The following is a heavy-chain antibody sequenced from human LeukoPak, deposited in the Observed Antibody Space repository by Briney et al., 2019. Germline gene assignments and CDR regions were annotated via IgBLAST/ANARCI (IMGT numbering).Heavy chain of an antibody. Sequence: SVKVSCKASGGTFSSYAISWVRQAPGQGLEWMGRIIPIFGTANYAQKFQGRVTITTDESTSTAYMELSSLRSEDTAVYYCACDATMVRGAPHYWGQGTLVTVSS. CDR3: ACDATMVRGAPHY. V-gene: IGHV1-69*05. CDR1: GGTFSSYA. CDR2: IIPIFGTA. J-gene: IGHJ4*02. D-gene: IGHD3-10*01.